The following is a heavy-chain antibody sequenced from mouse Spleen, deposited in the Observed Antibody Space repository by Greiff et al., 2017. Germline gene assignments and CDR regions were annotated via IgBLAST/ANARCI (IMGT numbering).Heavy chain of an antibody. D-gene: IGHD2-10*02. Sequence: VKLMESGPGLVQPSQSLSITCTVSGFSLTSYGVHWVRQSPGKGLEWLGVIWSGGSTDYNAAFISRLSISTENSKSQVFFKMNSLQADDTAIYYCARNQYGNYWYFDVWGAGTTVTVSS. CDR1: GFSLTSYG. CDR3: ARNQYGNYWYFDV. CDR2: IWSGGST. V-gene: IGHV2-2*01. J-gene: IGHJ1*01.